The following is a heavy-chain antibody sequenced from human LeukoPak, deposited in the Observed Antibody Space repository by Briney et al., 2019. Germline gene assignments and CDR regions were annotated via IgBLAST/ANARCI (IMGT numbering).Heavy chain of an antibody. Sequence: SETLSLTCTVSGGSISSYYWSWIRQPPGKGLEWIGYIYYSGSTNYNPSLKSRVTISVDTSKNQFSLKLSSVTAADTAVYYCARLPIAYNWFDPWGQGTLVTVSS. CDR2: IYYSGST. CDR3: ARLPIAYNWFDP. CDR1: GGSISSYY. J-gene: IGHJ5*02. V-gene: IGHV4-59*01.